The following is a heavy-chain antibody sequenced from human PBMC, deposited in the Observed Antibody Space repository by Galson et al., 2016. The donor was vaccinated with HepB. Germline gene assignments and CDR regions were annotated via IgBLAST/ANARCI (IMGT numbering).Heavy chain of an antibody. D-gene: IGHD6-19*01. CDR1: GYTFTELC. J-gene: IGHJ4*02. Sequence: SVKVSCKVSGYTFTELCIHWVRQAPGKGLEWMGGFDPDNGETIYAQKLQGRVTMTTDTSTSTAYMELRSLRSDDTAVYYCARDWLVAVFDYWGQGTLVTVSS. CDR2: FDPDNGET. V-gene: IGHV1-24*01. CDR3: ARDWLVAVFDY.